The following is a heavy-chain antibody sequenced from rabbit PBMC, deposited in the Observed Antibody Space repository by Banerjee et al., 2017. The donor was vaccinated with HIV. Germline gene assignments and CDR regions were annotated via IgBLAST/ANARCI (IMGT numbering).Heavy chain of an antibody. CDR3: ARGVGYTAYRYDL. CDR1: GFSFSSGYD. V-gene: IGHV1S40*01. Sequence: QSLEESGGDLVKPGASLTLTCKASGFSFSSGYDMCWVRQAPGKGLEWIACIYAGDGSTDYASWVNGRFTISKTSSTTVTLQVTSLTAADTATYFCARGVGYTAYRYDLWGQGTLVTVS. D-gene: IGHD7-1*01. CDR2: IYAGDGST. J-gene: IGHJ4*01.